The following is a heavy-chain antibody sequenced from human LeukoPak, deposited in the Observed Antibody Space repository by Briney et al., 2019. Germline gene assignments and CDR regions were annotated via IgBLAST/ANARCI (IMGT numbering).Heavy chain of an antibody. CDR1: GFTFSSYE. V-gene: IGHV3-48*03. CDR3: ARSYSGSYFD. CDR2: ISSSGSTI. J-gene: IGHJ4*02. D-gene: IGHD1-26*01. Sequence: GGSLRLSCAASGFTFSSYEMNWVRQAPGKGLEWVSYISSSGSTIYYAAFVKGRFTTSRNNAKNSLYLQMNTLRAEYTAVYYCARSYSGSYFDWGQGTLVTVSS.